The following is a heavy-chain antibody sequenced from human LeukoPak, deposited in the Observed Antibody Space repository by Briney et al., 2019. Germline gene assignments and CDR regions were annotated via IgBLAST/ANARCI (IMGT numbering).Heavy chain of an antibody. CDR2: IYHSGST. J-gene: IGHJ6*02. V-gene: IGHV4-4*02. Sequence: SGTLSLTCAVSGGSISSTNWWNWVRQPPGKGLEWIEQIYHSGSTNYNPSLKSRVTMSVDKSKNQFSLKLSSVTAADTAIYYCARDKRITGTTVGMDVWGQGTTVTVSS. CDR3: ARDKRITGTTVGMDV. CDR1: GGSISSTNW. D-gene: IGHD1/OR15-1a*01.